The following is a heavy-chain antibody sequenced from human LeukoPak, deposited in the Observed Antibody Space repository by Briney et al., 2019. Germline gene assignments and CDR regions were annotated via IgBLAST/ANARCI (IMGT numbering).Heavy chain of an antibody. J-gene: IGHJ4*02. CDR2: ISAYNGNT. CDR3: ARDGVGEMATIGFDY. D-gene: IGHD5-24*01. V-gene: IGHV1-18*01. CDR1: GYTFTSYG. Sequence: ASVKVSCKASGYTFTSYGISWVRQAPGQGLEWMGWISAYNGNTNYAQKLQGRVTMTTDTSTSTAYMELSSLRSEDTAVYYCARDGVGEMATIGFDYWGQGTLVTVSS.